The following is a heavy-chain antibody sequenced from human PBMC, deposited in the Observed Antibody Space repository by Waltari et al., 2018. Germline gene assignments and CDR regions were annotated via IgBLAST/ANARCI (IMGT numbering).Heavy chain of an antibody. J-gene: IGHJ5*02. CDR1: GFTFSSYA. CDR2: ISGSGGRQ. Sequence: EVQLVESGGGLVQPGGSLRLSCAASGFTFSSYAMSWVRQAPGKGLEWVSAISGSGGRQYYADSVKGRFTISRDNSKNTLYLQMNSLRAEDTAVYYCAKDGCSGGSCRRGNWFDPWGQGTLVTVSS. CDR3: AKDGCSGGSCRRGNWFDP. D-gene: IGHD2-15*01. V-gene: IGHV3-23*04.